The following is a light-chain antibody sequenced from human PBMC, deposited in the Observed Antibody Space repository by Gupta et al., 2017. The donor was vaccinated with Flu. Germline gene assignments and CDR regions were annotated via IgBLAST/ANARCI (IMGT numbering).Light chain of an antibody. V-gene: IGKV3-15*01. Sequence: PATLSVSPGERATLSCRASQSVSSNLAWYQQKPGQAPRLLIYGASTRATGIPARFSGSGSGTEFTLTISSLQSEDFAAYYCQQYNNWPQTFGQGTKVEIK. CDR3: QQYNNWPQT. CDR2: GAS. CDR1: QSVSSN. J-gene: IGKJ1*01.